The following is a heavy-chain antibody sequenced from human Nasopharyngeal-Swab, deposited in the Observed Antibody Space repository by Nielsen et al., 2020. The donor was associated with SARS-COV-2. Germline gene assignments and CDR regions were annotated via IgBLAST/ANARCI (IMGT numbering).Heavy chain of an antibody. Sequence: SETLSLTCTLSGASISSGDYYWSWIRQPPGKGLEWIGYIYYSGSTYYNPSLKSRVTISVDTSKNSFSLKLSSVTAEDTAVYYCARGWAGCYYYMDVWGKGTTVTVSS. CDR2: IYYSGST. CDR3: ARGWAGCYYYMDV. J-gene: IGHJ6*03. CDR1: GASISSGDYY. D-gene: IGHD1-26*01. V-gene: IGHV4-30-4*08.